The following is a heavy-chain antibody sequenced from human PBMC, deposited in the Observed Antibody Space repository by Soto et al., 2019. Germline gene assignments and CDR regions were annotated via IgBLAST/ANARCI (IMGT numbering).Heavy chain of an antibody. D-gene: IGHD3-16*01. J-gene: IGHJ5*02. CDR2: IFSNDEK. CDR1: GDSISSYYW. CDR3: ARIPGSVGGWFDP. Sequence: ETLSLTCTVSGDSISSYYWSWIRQPPGKALEWLAHIFSNDEKSYSTSLKSRLTISKDTSKSQVVLTMTNMDPVDTATYYCARIPGSVGGWFDPWGQGTLVTVSS. V-gene: IGHV2-26*01.